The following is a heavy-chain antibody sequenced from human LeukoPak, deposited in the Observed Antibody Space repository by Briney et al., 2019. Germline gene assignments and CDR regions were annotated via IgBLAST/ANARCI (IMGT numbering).Heavy chain of an antibody. CDR3: ARGGIAARRVKYFDY. V-gene: IGHV1-69*05. Sequence: GASVKVSCKASGGTFSSYAISWVRQAPGQGLEWMGGIIPIFGTANYAQKFQGRVTITTDESTSTAYMELSSLRSEDTAVYYCARGGIAARRVKYFDYWGQGTLVTVSS. J-gene: IGHJ4*02. CDR2: IIPIFGTA. CDR1: GGTFSSYA. D-gene: IGHD6-6*01.